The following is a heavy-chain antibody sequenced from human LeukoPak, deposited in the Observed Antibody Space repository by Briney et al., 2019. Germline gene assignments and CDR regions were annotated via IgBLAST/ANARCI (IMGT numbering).Heavy chain of an antibody. CDR2: IYPGDSDT. Sequence: GESLKISCKGSGYSFTSYWNGWVRQMPGKGLEWMGIIYPGDSDTRYSPSFQGQVTISADKSISTAYLQWSSLKASDTAMYYCARVVFYGFWSGYYFDYWGQGTLVTVSS. D-gene: IGHD3-3*01. CDR1: GYSFTSYW. CDR3: ARVVFYGFWSGYYFDY. J-gene: IGHJ4*02. V-gene: IGHV5-51*01.